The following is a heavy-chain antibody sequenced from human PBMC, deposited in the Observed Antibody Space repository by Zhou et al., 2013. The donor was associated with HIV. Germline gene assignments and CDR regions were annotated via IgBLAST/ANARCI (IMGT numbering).Heavy chain of an antibody. CDR3: AGGGGENEYYDSSDYFPRDAFDI. J-gene: IGHJ3*02. V-gene: IGHV1-69*16. Sequence: LVQSGAEIKKPGTSVKVSCQASGFSFGTYSFSWVRQAPGQGLEWMGGIIPILGTPNYAQKFQGRVAISTDDSSTTAYMELSSLTFEDTAVYYCAGGGGENEYYDSSDYFPRDAFDIWGQGTMVIVSS. CDR1: GFSFGTYS. D-gene: IGHD3-22*01. CDR2: IIPILGTP.